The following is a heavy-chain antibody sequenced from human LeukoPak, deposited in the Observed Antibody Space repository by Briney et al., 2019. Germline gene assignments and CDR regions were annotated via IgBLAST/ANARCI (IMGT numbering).Heavy chain of an antibody. CDR1: GFPFSSYA. CDR3: ARSPPYYYYGMDV. J-gene: IGHJ6*02. CDR2: ISGSGGST. V-gene: IGHV3-23*01. Sequence: GGSLRLSCAASGFPFSSYAMNWVRQAPGKGLEWVSAISGSGGSTYYADSVKGRFTISRDNSKNTLYLQMNSLRAEDTAVYYCARSPPYYYYGMDVWGQGTTVTVSS.